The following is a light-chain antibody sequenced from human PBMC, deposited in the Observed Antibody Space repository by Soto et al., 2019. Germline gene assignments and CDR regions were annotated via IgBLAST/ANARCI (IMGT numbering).Light chain of an antibody. CDR3: AAWDDTLRARV. J-gene: IGLJ2*01. V-gene: IGLV1-44*01. CDR2: SDD. CDR1: NSNIGRNT. Sequence: QSVLTQPPSASGTPGQRVNISCSGSNSNIGRNTVSWYQQVPGTAPKSLIYSDDQRPSGVPDRISGSRSGTSASLAISGLQSGDEAEYYCAAWDDTLRARVFGGGTKLTVL.